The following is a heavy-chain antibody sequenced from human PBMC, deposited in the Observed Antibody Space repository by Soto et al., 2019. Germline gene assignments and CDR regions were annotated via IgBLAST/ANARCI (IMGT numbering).Heavy chain of an antibody. V-gene: IGHV1-3*01. CDR2: INAGNGNT. Sequence: GASVKVSCKASGYTFTSYAMHWVRQAPGQRLEWMGWINAGNGNTKYSQKFQGRVTITRDTSASTAYMELSSLRSEDTAVYYCARTPPVTIFGVVPNFDYWGQGTLVTVSS. D-gene: IGHD3-3*01. J-gene: IGHJ4*02. CDR3: ARTPPVTIFGVVPNFDY. CDR1: GYTFTSYA.